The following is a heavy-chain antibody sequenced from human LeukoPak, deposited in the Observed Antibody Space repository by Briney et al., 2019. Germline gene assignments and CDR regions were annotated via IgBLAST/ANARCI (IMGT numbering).Heavy chain of an antibody. Sequence: GGSLRLSCAASGFTFSDYYMSWIRQAPGKGLEWVSYISSSGSTIYYADYVKGRFTISRENGKNSVYLQMNSLRAEDTAVYYCARLRFRLDDYWGQGTLVTVSS. D-gene: IGHD2-21*02. V-gene: IGHV3-11*04. CDR1: GFTFSDYY. CDR3: ARLRFRLDDY. J-gene: IGHJ4*02. CDR2: ISSSGSTI.